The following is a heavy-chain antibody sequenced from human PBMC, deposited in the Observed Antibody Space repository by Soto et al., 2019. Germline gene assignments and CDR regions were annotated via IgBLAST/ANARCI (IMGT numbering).Heavy chain of an antibody. CDR2: IYYSGTT. D-gene: IGHD2-21*02. CDR1: GGSISTSNYY. Sequence: SETLSLTCPVSGGSISTSNYYWGWVRQPPGKVLDWIGNIYYSGTTYYNPSLKSRVTISVDTSKNQFSLKLNSVTAADPAVYYCDTFVVPPSRHTEVDFGGPGALVTVSS. J-gene: IGHJ4*02. CDR3: DTFVVPPSRHTEVDF. V-gene: IGHV4-39*01.